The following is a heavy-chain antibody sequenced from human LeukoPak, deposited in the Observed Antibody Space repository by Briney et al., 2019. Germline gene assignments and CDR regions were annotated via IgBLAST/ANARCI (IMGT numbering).Heavy chain of an antibody. CDR2: IYYSGST. J-gene: IGHJ6*03. CDR1: GGSISSYY. Sequence: SETLSLTCTVSGGSISSYYWSWIRQPPGKGLEWIGYIYYSGSTNYNPSLKSRVTISVDTSKNQFSLKLSSVTAADTAVYYCARAPIAVAAHYYYYMDVWGKGTTVTVSS. D-gene: IGHD6-19*01. V-gene: IGHV4-59*01. CDR3: ARAPIAVAAHYYYYMDV.